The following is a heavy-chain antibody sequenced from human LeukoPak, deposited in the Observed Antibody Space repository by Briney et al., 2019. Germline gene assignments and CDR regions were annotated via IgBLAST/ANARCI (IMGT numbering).Heavy chain of an antibody. J-gene: IGHJ4*02. Sequence: ASVKVSCKASGYTFTGYYMHWVRQAPGQGLEWMGWINPNSGGTNYAQKFQGRVTMTRDTSISTAYMELSRLRSDDTAVYYCARVRLGHYYDSSGYYWAAVSDFDYWGQGTLVTVSS. CDR2: INPNSGGT. CDR1: GYTFTGYY. D-gene: IGHD3-22*01. CDR3: ARVRLGHYYDSSGYYWAAVSDFDY. V-gene: IGHV1-2*02.